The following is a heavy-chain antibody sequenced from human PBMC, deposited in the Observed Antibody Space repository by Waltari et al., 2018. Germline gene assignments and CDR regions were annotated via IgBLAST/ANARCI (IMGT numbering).Heavy chain of an antibody. V-gene: IGHV3-7*04. J-gene: IGHJ3*02. CDR2: IKQDGSEK. D-gene: IGHD2-21*01. Sequence: EVKLVGSGGGWVQLGGSLRLSCEASGFTFSSYGMGWVRQAPGKGLWWVANIKQDGSEKYYGDSVKGRFTISRDNAKNSLYLQMNSLRAEDTAVYYCARGLWAFDIWGQGTMVTVSS. CDR1: GFTFSSYG. CDR3: ARGLWAFDI.